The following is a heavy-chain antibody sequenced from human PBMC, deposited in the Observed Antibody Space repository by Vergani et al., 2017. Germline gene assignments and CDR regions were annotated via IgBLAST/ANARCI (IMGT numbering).Heavy chain of an antibody. J-gene: IGHJ4*02. V-gene: IGHV3-30-3*01. CDR1: GFTFSSYA. CDR2: ISYDGSNK. D-gene: IGHD6-25*01. CDR3: ARDRGSASH. Sequence: QVQLVESGGGVVQPGRSLRLSCAASGFTFSSYAMHWVRQAPGKGLEWVAVISYDGSNKYYADSVKGRFTISRDNSKNTLYLQMNSLRAEDTAVYYCARDRGSASHWGQGTLVTVSS.